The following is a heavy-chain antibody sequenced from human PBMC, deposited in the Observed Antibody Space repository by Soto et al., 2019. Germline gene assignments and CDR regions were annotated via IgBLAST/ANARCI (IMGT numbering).Heavy chain of an antibody. J-gene: IGHJ4*02. V-gene: IGHV4-4*02. Sequence: SETLSLTCAVSGDSISGSQWWGWVRLPPGKGLEWIGEISHTGTTNYNPSLKRRVTMTVDKPKNQFSLNLTSVTAADTAVYYCARVICSRVEYFDYWGQGXVVTVFS. CDR2: ISHTGTT. CDR1: GDSISGSQW. D-gene: IGHD2-15*01. CDR3: ARVICSRVEYFDY.